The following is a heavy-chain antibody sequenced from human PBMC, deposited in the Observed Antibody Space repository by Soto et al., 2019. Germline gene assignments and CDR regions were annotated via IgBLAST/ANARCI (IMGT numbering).Heavy chain of an antibody. V-gene: IGHV4-34*01. CDR2: INHSGTT. Sequence: SETLSLTCAVYGGSFSDYYWSWIRQPPGKGLEWIGEINHSGTTSYNPSLKSRVTISVDTSKNQFSLKLSSVTAADTAVYYCARPAGYSNTWYAHYFDYWGQGTLVTVSS. J-gene: IGHJ4*02. CDR3: ARPAGYSNTWYAHYFDY. CDR1: GGSFSDYY. D-gene: IGHD6-13*01.